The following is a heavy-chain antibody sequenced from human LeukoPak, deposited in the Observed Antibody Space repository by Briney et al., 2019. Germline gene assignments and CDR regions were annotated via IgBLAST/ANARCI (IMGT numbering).Heavy chain of an antibody. V-gene: IGHV4-59*08. CDR2: IYYSGST. CDR3: ARAGSDYGDYSTDAFDI. CDR1: GGSISSYY. D-gene: IGHD4-17*01. Sequence: SETLSLTCTVSGGSISSYYWSWIRQPPGKGLEWIGYIYYSGSTNYNPSLKSRVTISVDTSKNQFSLKLSSVTAADTAVYYCARAGSDYGDYSTDAFDIWGQGAMVTVSS. J-gene: IGHJ3*02.